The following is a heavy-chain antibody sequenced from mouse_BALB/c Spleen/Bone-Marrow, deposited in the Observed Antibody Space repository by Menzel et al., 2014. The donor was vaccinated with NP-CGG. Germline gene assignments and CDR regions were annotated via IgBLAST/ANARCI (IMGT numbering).Heavy chain of an antibody. CDR3: ARETRSNYAMDY. D-gene: IGHD3-1*01. CDR1: GFAFSSYD. J-gene: IGHJ4*01. CDR2: ISSGGSYT. V-gene: IGHV5-9*02. Sequence: DVMLVESGGGLVKPGGSLKLSCAASGFAFSSYDMSWVRQTPEKRLEWVATISSGGSYTYYTDSEKGRFTITRDNARNTLYLQMSSRRSEDAALYYYARETRSNYAMDYWGQGTSVTVSS.